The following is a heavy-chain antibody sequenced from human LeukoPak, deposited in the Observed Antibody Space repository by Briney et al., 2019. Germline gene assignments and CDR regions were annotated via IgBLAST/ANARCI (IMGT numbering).Heavy chain of an antibody. V-gene: IGHV1-8*01. CDR2: MNPNSGNT. CDR3: ARDLGYCSSTSCYGGRFFDY. Sequence: ASVKVSCKASGYTFTSYDINWVRQATGQGLEWMGWMNPNSGNTGYAQKFQGRVTMTRNTSISTVYMELSSLRSEDTAVYYRARDLGYCSSTSCYGGRFFDYWGQGTLVTVSS. CDR1: GYTFTSYD. D-gene: IGHD2-2*01. J-gene: IGHJ4*02.